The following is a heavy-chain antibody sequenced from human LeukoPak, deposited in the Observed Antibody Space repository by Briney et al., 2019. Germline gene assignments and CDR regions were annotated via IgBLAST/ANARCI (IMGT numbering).Heavy chain of an antibody. CDR3: AREFRGDWYFDL. CDR2: IDWDDDK. CDR1: GFALGTRGMF. J-gene: IGHJ2*01. V-gene: IGHV2-70*01. D-gene: IGHD3-10*01. Sequence: SGPTLFHPTPTLTLTCTFSGFALGTRGMFVSWIRQLPGKALEWLALIDWDDDKYYSTSLTTRLTISKDTSKNQVVLTMTNMDPVDTATYYCAREFRGDWYFDLWGRGTLVTVSS.